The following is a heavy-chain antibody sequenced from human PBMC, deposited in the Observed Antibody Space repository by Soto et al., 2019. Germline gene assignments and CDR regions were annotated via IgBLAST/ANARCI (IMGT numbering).Heavy chain of an antibody. D-gene: IGHD3-3*01. J-gene: IGHJ6*02. CDR1: GYTFTSYG. Sequence: ASVKVSCKASGYTFTSYGISWVRQAPGQGLEWMGWISAYNGNTNYAQKLQGRVTMTTDTSTSTAYMELRSLRSDDTAVYYRARDFTIFGVVTVYYYYGMDVWGQGTTVTVSS. V-gene: IGHV1-18*01. CDR2: ISAYNGNT. CDR3: ARDFTIFGVVTVYYYYGMDV.